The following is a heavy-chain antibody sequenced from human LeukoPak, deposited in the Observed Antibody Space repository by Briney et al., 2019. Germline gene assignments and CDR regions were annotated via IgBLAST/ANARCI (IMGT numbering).Heavy chain of an antibody. Sequence: GGSLRLSCAASGFAFSIYAMSWVRQAPGKGLEWVSAVSGGGGSTYYADSVKGRFTISRDNSKNTLYLQMNSLRVEDTAVYYCAKRSSSGSPGYWGQGALVTVSS. CDR3: AKRSSSGSPGY. CDR2: VSGGGGST. J-gene: IGHJ4*02. V-gene: IGHV3-23*01. CDR1: GFAFSIYA. D-gene: IGHD1-26*01.